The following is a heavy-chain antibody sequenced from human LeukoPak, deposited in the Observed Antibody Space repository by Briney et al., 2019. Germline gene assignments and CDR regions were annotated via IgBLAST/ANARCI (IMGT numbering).Heavy chain of an antibody. CDR3: AKDDSYDFWSGYSYRTDYYFDY. J-gene: IGHJ4*02. CDR2: ISGSGGST. Sequence: GGSLRLSCAASGFTFSSYAMSWVRQAPGKGLEWVSAISGSGGSTYYADSVKGRFTISRDNSKNTLYLQMNSLRAEDTAVYYCAKDDSYDFWSGYSYRTDYYFDYWGQGTLVTVSS. D-gene: IGHD3-3*01. CDR1: GFTFSSYA. V-gene: IGHV3-23*01.